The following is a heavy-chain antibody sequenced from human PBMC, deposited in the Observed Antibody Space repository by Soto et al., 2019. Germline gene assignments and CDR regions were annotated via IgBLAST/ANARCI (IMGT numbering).Heavy chain of an antibody. D-gene: IGHD2-2*01. J-gene: IGHJ3*02. CDR2: ISSSGSTI. Sequence: PGGSLRLSCAASGFTFSSYEMNWARQTPGKRLEWVSYISSSGSTIYYADSVKGRFTISRDNAKNSLYLQMNSLRAEDTAVYYCARDGVVPAADDAFDIWGQGTMVTVSS. CDR1: GFTFSSYE. V-gene: IGHV3-48*03. CDR3: ARDGVVPAADDAFDI.